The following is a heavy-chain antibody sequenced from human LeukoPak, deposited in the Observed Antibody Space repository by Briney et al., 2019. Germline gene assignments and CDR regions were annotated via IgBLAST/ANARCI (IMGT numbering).Heavy chain of an antibody. V-gene: IGHV3-23*01. CDR2: ISGTGLTT. Sequence: GGSLRLSCAASGFTFRDYAMSWVRQAPGKGLEWVSVISGTGLTTHYADSVKGRFTISRDNSKNTLYLQMNSLRADDTSVYHCAKDPVASPGTGYFYGMDVWGQGTALTVSS. D-gene: IGHD6-13*01. J-gene: IGHJ6*02. CDR1: GFTFRDYA. CDR3: AKDPVASPGTGYFYGMDV.